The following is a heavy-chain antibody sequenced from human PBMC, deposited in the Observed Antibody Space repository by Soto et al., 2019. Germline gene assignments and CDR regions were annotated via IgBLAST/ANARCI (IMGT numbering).Heavy chain of an antibody. Sequence: GASVKVSCKASGGTFSSYAISWVRQAPGQGLEWMGGIIPIFGTANYARKFQGRVTITADESTSTAYMELSSLRSEDTAVYYCARRTYPIYCSGGSCPRGYYFDYWGQRTLVTVSS. CDR2: IIPIFGTA. CDR3: ARRTYPIYCSGGSCPRGYYFDY. J-gene: IGHJ4*02. D-gene: IGHD2-15*01. V-gene: IGHV1-69*13. CDR1: GGTFSSYA.